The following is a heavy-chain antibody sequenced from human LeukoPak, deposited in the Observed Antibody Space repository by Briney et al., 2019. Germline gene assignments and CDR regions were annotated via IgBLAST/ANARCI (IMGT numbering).Heavy chain of an antibody. V-gene: IGHV4-38-2*02. CDR1: GYSISSGYY. CDR3: ARDLGANYPVDP. CDR2: IYHSGST. Sequence: PSETLSLTCTVSGYSISSGYYWGWIRQPPGKGLEWIGNIYHSGSTSYNPSLKSRVTISVDTSKNQFSLKLNSVTAADTAMYYCARDLGANYPVDPWGQGTLVTVSA. J-gene: IGHJ5*02. D-gene: IGHD4/OR15-4a*01.